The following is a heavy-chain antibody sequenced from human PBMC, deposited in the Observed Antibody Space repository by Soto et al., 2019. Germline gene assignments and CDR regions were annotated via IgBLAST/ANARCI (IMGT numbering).Heavy chain of an antibody. CDR3: ARDGVVVVPAAWRAKPHYGMDV. J-gene: IGHJ6*02. Sequence: SETLSLTCAVSGGSISSSNWWSWVRQPPGKGLEWIGEIYHSGSTNYNPSLKSRVTISVDKSKNQFSLKLSSVTAADTAVYYCARDGVVVVPAAWRAKPHYGMDVWGQGTTVTVSS. CDR2: IYHSGST. V-gene: IGHV4-4*02. D-gene: IGHD2-2*01. CDR1: GGSISSSNW.